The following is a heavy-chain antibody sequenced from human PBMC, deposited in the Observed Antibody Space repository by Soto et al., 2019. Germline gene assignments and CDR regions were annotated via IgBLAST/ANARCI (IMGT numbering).Heavy chain of an antibody. CDR1: GFNFITYS. V-gene: IGHV3-21*01. CDR3: ARGIVVEYYNWFDP. D-gene: IGHD3-22*01. Sequence: GGSLRLSCAASGFNFITYSLSWVRQAPGKGLEWVASISSSAVYMDYADSVKGLFTISRDNAKNSLYLQMNSLRAEDTAVYYCARGIVVEYYNWFDPWGQGTLVTVSS. J-gene: IGHJ5*02. CDR2: ISSSAVYM.